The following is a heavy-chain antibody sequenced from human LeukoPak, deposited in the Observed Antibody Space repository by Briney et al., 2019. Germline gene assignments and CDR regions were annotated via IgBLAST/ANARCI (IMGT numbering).Heavy chain of an antibody. CDR3: ARDESSGPYYFDY. CDR2: ISSSGSTI. J-gene: IGHJ4*02. V-gene: IGHV3-11*01. Sequence: GGSLRLSCAASGFTFSDYYMSWIRQAPGKGLEWVSYISSSGSTIYYADSVKGRLTISRDNAKNSLYLQMNSLRAEDTAVYYCARDESSGPYYFDYCGQGTLVTVSS. CDR1: GFTFSDYY. D-gene: IGHD3-22*01.